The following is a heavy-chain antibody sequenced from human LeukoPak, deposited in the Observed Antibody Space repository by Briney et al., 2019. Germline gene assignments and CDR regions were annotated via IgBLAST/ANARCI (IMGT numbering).Heavy chain of an antibody. CDR2: IYYSGST. CDR3: ASGYYDSSGYDPPDY. V-gene: IGHV4-59*01. J-gene: IGHJ4*02. CDR1: GGSISSYY. D-gene: IGHD3-22*01. Sequence: SVTLSLTCTVSGGSISSYYWSWIRQPPGKGLEWIGYIYYSGSTNYNPSLKSRVTISVDTSKNQFSLKLSSVTAADTAVYYCASGYYDSSGYDPPDYWGQGTLVTVSS.